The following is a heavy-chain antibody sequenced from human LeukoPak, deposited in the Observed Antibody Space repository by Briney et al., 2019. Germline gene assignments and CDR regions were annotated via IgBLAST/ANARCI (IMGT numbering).Heavy chain of an antibody. J-gene: IGHJ4*02. CDR1: GGSISSYY. CDR2: IYTSGST. CDR3: ARGGYSSGWYGPEYYFDY. D-gene: IGHD6-19*01. V-gene: IGHV4-4*07. Sequence: SETLSLTCTVSGGSISSYYWSWIRQPAGKGLEWIGRIYTSGSTNYNPSLKSRVTMSVDTSKNQFSLKLSSVTAADTAVYYCARGGYSSGWYGPEYYFDYWGQGTLVTVSS.